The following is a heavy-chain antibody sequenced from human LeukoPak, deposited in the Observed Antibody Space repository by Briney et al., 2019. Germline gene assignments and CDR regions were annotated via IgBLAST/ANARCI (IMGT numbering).Heavy chain of an antibody. V-gene: IGHV3-7*01. CDR2: IKQDGSEK. Sequence: PGGSLRLSCAASGFTFSSYWMSWVRQAPGKGLEWVANIKQDGSEKHYVDSVKGRFTISRDNAKNSLYLQMNSLRAEDTAVSYCARDHRVAGATGSSDYWGQGTLVTVSS. CDR1: GFTFSSYW. CDR3: ARDHRVAGATGSSDY. J-gene: IGHJ4*02. D-gene: IGHD1-26*01.